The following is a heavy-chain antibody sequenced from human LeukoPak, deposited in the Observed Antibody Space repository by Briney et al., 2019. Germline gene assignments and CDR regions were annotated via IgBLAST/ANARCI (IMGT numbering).Heavy chain of an antibody. D-gene: IGHD3-3*01. V-gene: IGHV1-46*01. CDR3: ARDTLWSGYYGYYFDC. J-gene: IGHJ4*02. Sequence: ASVKVSCKASGYTFTSYYMHWVRQAPGQGLEWMGIINPSGGSTSYAQKFQGRVTMTRDTSTSTVYMELSSLRSEDTAVYYCARDTLWSGYYGYYFDCWGQGTLVTVSS. CDR2: INPSGGST. CDR1: GYTFTSYY.